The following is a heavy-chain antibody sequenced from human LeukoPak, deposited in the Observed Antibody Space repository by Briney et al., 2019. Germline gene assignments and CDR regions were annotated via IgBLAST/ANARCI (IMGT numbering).Heavy chain of an antibody. J-gene: IGHJ6*02. CDR2: ISAYNGNT. D-gene: IGHD1-1*01. CDR3: ARDREMLRWNDEGGMDV. V-gene: IGHV1-18*01. CDR1: GYTFTSYG. Sequence: ASVKVSCKASGYTFTSYGISWVRQAPGQGLEWMGCISAYNGNTNYAQKLQGRVTMTTDTSTSTAYMELRSLRSDDTAVYYCARDREMLRWNDEGGMDVWGQGTTVTVSS.